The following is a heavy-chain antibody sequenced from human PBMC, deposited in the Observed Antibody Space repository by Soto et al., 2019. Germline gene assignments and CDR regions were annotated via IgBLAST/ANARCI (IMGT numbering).Heavy chain of an antibody. Sequence: SETLSLTCAVSGGSFSSGGYSWSWIRQAPGKGLEWIGYMYHTGSTFYNPSLKSRVTISLDRSKDQFSLEVNSVSAADTAVYYCAGQDKSGYNWLDPCGPGILVTVSS. V-gene: IGHV4-30-2*01. CDR1: GGSFSSGGYS. J-gene: IGHJ5*02. CDR3: AGQDKSGYNWLDP. CDR2: MYHTGST. D-gene: IGHD3-22*01.